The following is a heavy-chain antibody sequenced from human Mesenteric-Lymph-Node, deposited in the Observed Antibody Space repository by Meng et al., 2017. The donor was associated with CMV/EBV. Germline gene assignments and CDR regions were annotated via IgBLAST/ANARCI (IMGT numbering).Heavy chain of an antibody. CDR3: ARDRGIPAYYFDY. V-gene: IGHV3-23*01. D-gene: IGHD6-13*01. CDR1: GVTFSSYA. J-gene: IGHJ4*02. Sequence: AASGVTFSSYAMSWVRQAPGKGLEWVSAIGGSGGSTFYADSVKGRFTISRDNSKNTLHLQMNSLTAEDTAVYYCARDRGIPAYYFDYWGQGALVTVSS. CDR2: IGGSGGST.